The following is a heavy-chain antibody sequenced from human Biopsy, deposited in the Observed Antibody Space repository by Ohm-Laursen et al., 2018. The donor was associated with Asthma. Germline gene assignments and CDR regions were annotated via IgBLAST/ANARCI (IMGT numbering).Heavy chain of an antibody. D-gene: IGHD2-8*02. CDR3: ASECTVATCPLAY. J-gene: IGHJ6*02. V-gene: IGHV3-11*01. Sequence: GSLRLSCAASGFTFSDYYMSWIRQAPGKGLEWVSYISSSGGTIYYADSVKGRFTISRDNAQNSLFLQMTSLGAEDTAVYYCASECTVATCPLAYWGQGTTVIVSS. CDR1: GFTFSDYY. CDR2: ISSSGGTI.